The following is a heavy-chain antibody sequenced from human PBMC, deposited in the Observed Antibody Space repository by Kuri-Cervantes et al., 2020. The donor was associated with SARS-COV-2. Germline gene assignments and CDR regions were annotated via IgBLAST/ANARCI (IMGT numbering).Heavy chain of an antibody. CDR2: ISAYNGNT. CDR1: GYTFTSYG. D-gene: IGHD6-13*01. V-gene: IGHV1-18*01. CDR3: ARVVEEQQLGRCWFDP. Sequence: ASVKVSCKASGYTFTSYGISWVRQAPGQGLEWMGWISAYNGNTNYAQKLQGRVTMTTDTSTSTAYMELRSLRSDDTAVYCCARVVEEQQLGRCWFDPWGQGTLVTASS. J-gene: IGHJ5*02.